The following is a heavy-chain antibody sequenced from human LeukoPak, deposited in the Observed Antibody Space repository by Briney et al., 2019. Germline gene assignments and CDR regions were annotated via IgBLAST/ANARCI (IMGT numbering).Heavy chain of an antibody. J-gene: IGHJ4*02. V-gene: IGHV1-46*01. CDR3: ASEPSTYDFWSGYYQIY. CDR1: GYTFTSCY. CDR2: INPSGGST. D-gene: IGHD3-3*01. Sequence: GASVKVSCKASGYTFTSCYMHWVRQAPGQGLEWMGIINPSGGSTSYAQKFQGRVTMTRDTSTSTVYMELSGLRSEDTAVYYCASEPSTYDFWSGYYQIYWGQGTLVTVSS.